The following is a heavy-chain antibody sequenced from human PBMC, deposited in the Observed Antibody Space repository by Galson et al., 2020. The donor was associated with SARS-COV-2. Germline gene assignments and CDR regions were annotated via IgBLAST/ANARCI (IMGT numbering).Heavy chain of an antibody. V-gene: IGHV3-33*01. J-gene: IGHJ6*02. CDR2: IWYDGSNK. CDR1: GFTFSSYG. D-gene: IGHD4-17*01. CDR3: ASNYSDYANYYYGRDV. Sequence: GGSLILSCAASGFTFSSYGMHWVRQAPGKGLEWVAVIWYDGSNKYYADSVKGRFTISRDNSKNTLYLQMNSLRAEDTAVYYCASNYSDYANYYYGRDVWGQGTTVTVSS.